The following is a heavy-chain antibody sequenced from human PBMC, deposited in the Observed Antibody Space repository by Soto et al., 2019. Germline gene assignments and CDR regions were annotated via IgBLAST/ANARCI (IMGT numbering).Heavy chain of an antibody. CDR1: GFSFSDYG. CDR2: IWYAGSHK. J-gene: IGHJ4*02. CDR3: ASGDHTARGERGFDY. Sequence: QVQLVESGAGVVQPGRSLRLSCAASGFSFSDYGMHWVRQAPGKGLECVAAIWYAGSHKYYADSVKEQLTISRDNSKNTLYLQMDSLRAEDTAVYYCASGDHTARGERGFDYWGQGALVTVSS. V-gene: IGHV3-33*01. D-gene: IGHD4-17*01.